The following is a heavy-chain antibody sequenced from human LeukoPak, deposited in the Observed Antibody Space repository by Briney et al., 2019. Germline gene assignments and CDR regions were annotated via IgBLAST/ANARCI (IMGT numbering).Heavy chain of an antibody. Sequence: PGGSLRLSCAASGFTFSSYSMNWVRQAPGKGLEWVSSITSSNNYIYYGDSVKGRFTISREDAKNSLFLQMNSLRAEDTATYYCARGEFGDYYYFYMDVWGKGTTVTVSS. CDR3: ARGEFGDYYYFYMDV. CDR1: GFTFSSYS. V-gene: IGHV3-21*01. J-gene: IGHJ6*03. D-gene: IGHD2/OR15-2a*01. CDR2: ITSSNNYI.